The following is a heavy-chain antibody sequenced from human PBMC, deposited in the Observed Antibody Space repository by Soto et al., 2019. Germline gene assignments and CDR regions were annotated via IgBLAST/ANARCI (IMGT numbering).Heavy chain of an antibody. J-gene: IGHJ4*02. CDR1: GFTFSTYA. CDR2: ISASSATI. CDR3: VRVISTYESFDF. V-gene: IGHV3-48*01. D-gene: IGHD2-2*01. Sequence: PGGSLRLSCAASGFTFSTYAMTWVRQAPGKGPEWISYISASSATIYYADSVKGRFTISRDSAKNSLYLQMNSLSAEDPAVYYCVRVISTYESFDFWGQGTLVTVSS.